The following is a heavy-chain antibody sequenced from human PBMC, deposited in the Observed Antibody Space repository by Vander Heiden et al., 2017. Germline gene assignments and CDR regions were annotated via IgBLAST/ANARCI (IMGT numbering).Heavy chain of an antibody. CDR1: GFTFTDSA. CDR2: IGGVYATA. J-gene: IGHJ4*02. CDR3: ARQNWDYGDRFDY. D-gene: IGHD4-17*01. V-gene: IGHV3-23*01. Sequence: EVQLLESGGGLVQPGGSLRLSCAPSGFTFTDSALSSVRQAPGKGLEWVSTIGGVYATAHYADSLKGRFTISRDNSKNTLYLQINSLRAVDTAVYYCARQNWDYGDRFDYWGQGALVTVSS.